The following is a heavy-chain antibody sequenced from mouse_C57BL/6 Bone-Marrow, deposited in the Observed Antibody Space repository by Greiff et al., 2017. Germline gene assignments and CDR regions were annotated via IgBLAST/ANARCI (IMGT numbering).Heavy chain of an antibody. V-gene: IGHV5-4*01. Sequence: EVMLVESGGGLVKPGGSLKLSCAASGFTFSSYAMSWVRQTPEKRLAWVATISDGGSYTYSPYSVQGRFTISRDNAKNNLYLQMSHLKSEDTAMYYWARDDYSNYVPWFAYWGQGTLVTVSA. CDR3: ARDDYSNYVPWFAY. J-gene: IGHJ3*01. CDR1: GFTFSSYA. CDR2: ISDGGSYT. D-gene: IGHD2-5*01.